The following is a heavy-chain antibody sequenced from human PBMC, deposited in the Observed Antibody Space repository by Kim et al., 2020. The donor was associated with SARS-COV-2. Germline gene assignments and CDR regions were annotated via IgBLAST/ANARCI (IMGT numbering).Heavy chain of an antibody. V-gene: IGHV4-34*01. Sequence: SETLSLTCAVYGGSFSGYYWSWIRQPPGKGLEWIGEINHSGSTNYNPSLKSRVTISVDTSKNQFSLKLSSVTAADPAVYYFARGAVAVAGDYYYGMDGWGQGTTVTVSS. CDR3: ARGAVAVAGDYYYGMDG. J-gene: IGHJ6*02. D-gene: IGHD6-19*01. CDR2: INHSGST. CDR1: GGSFSGYY.